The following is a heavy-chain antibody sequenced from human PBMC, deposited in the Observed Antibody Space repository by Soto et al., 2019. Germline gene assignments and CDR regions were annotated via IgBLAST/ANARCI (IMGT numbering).Heavy chain of an antibody. CDR2: VNPNTGNT. Sequence: GXSVKVSCKASGYTFTSYDITWVRQATGQGLEWVGWVNPNTGNTGYAQKFQGRVTMTKNTAISTAYTELSSLRSEDTAVYYCAREGYSSSSGPRGNWFDPWGQGTLVTVSS. V-gene: IGHV1-8*01. D-gene: IGHD6-6*01. CDR1: GYTFTSYD. J-gene: IGHJ5*02. CDR3: AREGYSSSSGPRGNWFDP.